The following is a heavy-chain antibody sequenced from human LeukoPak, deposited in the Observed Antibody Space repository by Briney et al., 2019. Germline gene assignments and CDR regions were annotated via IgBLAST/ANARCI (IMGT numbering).Heavy chain of an antibody. CDR1: GFTFSTYA. CDR2: ISASGVNT. J-gene: IGHJ4*02. D-gene: IGHD3-10*02. CDR3: ARRNYYYVGIYFFPN. V-gene: IGHV3-23*01. Sequence: GGSLRLSCAASGFTFSTYAMTWVRQAPGKGLEWVSLISASGVNTYYADSVKGRFTISRDNSKNALYLQMNSLRLEDTAVYFCARRNYYYVGIYFFPNWARGPLATVSS.